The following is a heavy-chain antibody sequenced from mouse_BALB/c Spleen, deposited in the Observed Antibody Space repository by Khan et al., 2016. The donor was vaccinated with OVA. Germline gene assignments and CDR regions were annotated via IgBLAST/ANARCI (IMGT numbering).Heavy chain of an antibody. Sequence: QVQLKESGPGLVQPSQSLSITCTVSGFSLTTYGIHWVRQSPGKGLQWLGVIWSGGNTDYNAPFISRLNISKDNSKSQVFFKMNSLQADDTAIYYCAGNSDRYDFTYWGQGTLVTVS. CDR3: AGNSDRYDFTY. V-gene: IGHV2-2*01. CDR2: IWSGGNT. J-gene: IGHJ3*01. CDR1: GFSLTTYG. D-gene: IGHD2-12*01.